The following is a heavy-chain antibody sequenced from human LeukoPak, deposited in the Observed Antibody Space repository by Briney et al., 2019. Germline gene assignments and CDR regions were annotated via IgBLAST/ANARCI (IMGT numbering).Heavy chain of an antibody. CDR3: ARDSCSSTSCYFDY. CDR2: ISSSSSYI. Sequence: GGSLRLSCAAPGFTFSSYSMNWVRQAPGKGLEWVSSISSSSSYIYYADSVKGRFTISRDNAKNSLYLQMNSPRAEDTAVYYCARDSCSSTSCYFDYWGQGTLVTVSS. CDR1: GFTFSSYS. V-gene: IGHV3-21*01. D-gene: IGHD2-2*01. J-gene: IGHJ4*02.